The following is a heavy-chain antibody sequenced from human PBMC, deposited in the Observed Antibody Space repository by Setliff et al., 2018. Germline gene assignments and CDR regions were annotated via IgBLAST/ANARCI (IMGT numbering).Heavy chain of an antibody. Sequence: GGSLRLSCAASGFTFSDYYMSWIRQAPGKGLEWVSYISSSGSTIYYADSVKGRFTISRDNAKNSLYLQMNSLRAEDTAVYCCARDSVLRYFDWLLYTPDAFDIWGQGTMVTVSS. V-gene: IGHV3-11*04. CDR3: ARDSVLRYFDWLLYTPDAFDI. D-gene: IGHD3-9*01. CDR2: ISSSGSTI. CDR1: GFTFSDYY. J-gene: IGHJ3*02.